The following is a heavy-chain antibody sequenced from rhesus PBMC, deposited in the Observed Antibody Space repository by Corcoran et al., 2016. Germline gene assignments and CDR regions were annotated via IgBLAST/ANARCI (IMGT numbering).Heavy chain of an antibody. J-gene: IGHJ4*01. CDR1: GFTFSSYW. Sequence: EVQLVESGGGLAKPGGSLRLSCAASGFTFSSYWMNWVRQAPGKGLEWVSAINSGGDSTDYADTVKGRFTIARDNAKNTLALQMNSLRAEDTAVYYCPKRGSGRYFDYWGQGVLVTVSS. CDR2: INSGGDST. D-gene: IGHD6-25*01. CDR3: PKRGSGRYFDY. V-gene: IGHV3S25*01.